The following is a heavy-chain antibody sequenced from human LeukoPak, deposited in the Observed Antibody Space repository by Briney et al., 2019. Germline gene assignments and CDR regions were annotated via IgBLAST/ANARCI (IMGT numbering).Heavy chain of an antibody. CDR3: ARGFYDSGGQKRGGAFDI. J-gene: IGHJ3*02. CDR2: INHSGSA. Sequence: SETLSLTCAVYGGSFSGYYWGWIRQPPGKGLEWIGEINHSGSANYNPSPKSRAIMSDDTSKSQFSLKLSSVTAADTAVYYCARGFYDSGGQKRGGAFDIWGQGTLVTVSS. D-gene: IGHD3-22*01. V-gene: IGHV4-34*01. CDR1: GGSFSGYY.